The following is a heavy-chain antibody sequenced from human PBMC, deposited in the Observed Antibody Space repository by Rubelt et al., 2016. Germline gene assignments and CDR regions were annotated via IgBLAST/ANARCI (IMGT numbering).Heavy chain of an antibody. Sequence: EVQLVESGGGLVKPGGSLRLSCAASGITVSNNYMTWVRQAPGRGLEWVSGISGSGDTTHYADSVKGRFTISRDNSKNKVYLQMTGLTAEETATYYCARSPQIVVVTAMSLDYWGHGNLVTVSS. D-gene: IGHD2-21*02. CDR1: GITVSNNY. V-gene: IGHV3-23*04. J-gene: IGHJ4*01. CDR2: ISGSGDTT. CDR3: ARSPQIVVVTAMSLDY.